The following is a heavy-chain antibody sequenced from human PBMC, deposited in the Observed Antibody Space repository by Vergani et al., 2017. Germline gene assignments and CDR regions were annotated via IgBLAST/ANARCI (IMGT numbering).Heavy chain of an antibody. Sequence: EVQLVESGGGLVQPGRSLRLSCAASGFTFDEYAMHWVRQAPGKGLEWVSGISWNSAAIGYADSVKGRFTIFTDNAKNSLYLQMNSLRAEDTALYYRAKDLRGYSYAFDIWGQGTMVTVSS. CDR3: AKDLRGYSYAFDI. D-gene: IGHD5-18*01. V-gene: IGHV3-9*01. J-gene: IGHJ3*02. CDR1: GFTFDEYA. CDR2: ISWNSAAI.